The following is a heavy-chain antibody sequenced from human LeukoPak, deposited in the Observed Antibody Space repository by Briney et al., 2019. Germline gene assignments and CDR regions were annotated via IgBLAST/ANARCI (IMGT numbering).Heavy chain of an antibody. CDR2: INPSGGST. D-gene: IGHD1-26*01. CDR1: GYTFSSYY. CDR3: TNIVEPSTPY. Sequence: GASVKVSCKASGYTFSSYYMHWVRQAPGQGLEWMGIINPSGGSTIYAQKFQGRVTMTRDMSTSTVYMELSSLRSEDTAVYYCTNIVEPSTPYWGQGILVTVSS. J-gene: IGHJ4*02. V-gene: IGHV1-46*01.